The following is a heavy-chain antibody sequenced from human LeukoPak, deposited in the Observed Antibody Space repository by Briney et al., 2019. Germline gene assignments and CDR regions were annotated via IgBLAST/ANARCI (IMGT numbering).Heavy chain of an antibody. Sequence: ASVKVSCKASDYTLTNYNISWVRQAPGQGLEWMGWINTHKGHTNFLQKFQGRVTVTTDISTNTAYMELRRLRSDDTAVYFCAREAGHCAGDNCFYFFDSWGQGSLVIVSS. CDR1: DYTLTNYN. D-gene: IGHD2-21*01. CDR2: INTHKGHT. V-gene: IGHV1-18*01. CDR3: AREAGHCAGDNCFYFFDS. J-gene: IGHJ4*02.